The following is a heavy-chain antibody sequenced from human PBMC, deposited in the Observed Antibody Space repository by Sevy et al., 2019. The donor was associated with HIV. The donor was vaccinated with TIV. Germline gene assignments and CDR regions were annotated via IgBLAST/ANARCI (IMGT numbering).Heavy chain of an antibody. CDR1: GFTFSNAW. CDR3: TTPLLYYYDSSGYYY. V-gene: IGHV3-15*01. D-gene: IGHD3-22*01. CDR2: IKSKTDGGTT. Sequence: GGSLRLSCAASGFTFSNAWMSWVRQAPGKGLEWVGRIKSKTDGGTTDYAATMKGRFTISRDNSKNTLYRQMNSLKTEDTAVYYCTTPLLYYYDSSGYYYWGQGTLVTVSS. J-gene: IGHJ4*02.